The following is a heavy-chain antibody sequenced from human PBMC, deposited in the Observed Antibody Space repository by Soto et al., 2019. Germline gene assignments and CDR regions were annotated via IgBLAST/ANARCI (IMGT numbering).Heavy chain of an antibody. CDR3: ARDEVLRFLEISSGMDV. CDR1: GYTFTSYA. Sequence: QVQLVQSGAEVKKPGASVKVSCKASGYTFTSYAMHWVRQAPGQRLEWMGWINAGNGNTKYSQKFQGRVTITRDTSASTAYMELSSMRSEDTAVYYCARDEVLRFLEISSGMDVWGQGTTVTVSS. D-gene: IGHD3-3*01. CDR2: INAGNGNT. J-gene: IGHJ6*02. V-gene: IGHV1-3*01.